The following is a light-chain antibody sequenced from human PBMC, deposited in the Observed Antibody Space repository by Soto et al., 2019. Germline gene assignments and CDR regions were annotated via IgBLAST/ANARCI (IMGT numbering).Light chain of an antibody. V-gene: IGKV3-15*01. CDR3: QQYGNSPIT. J-gene: IGKJ5*01. Sequence: EIVMTQSPATLSVSPGERATLSCRASQSVRNNLAWYQQKPGQAPRLLIYGASTRATGIPDRFSGSGSGTDFTLTISRLEPEDFAAYYCQQYGNSPITFGQGTRLEIK. CDR1: QSVRNN. CDR2: GAS.